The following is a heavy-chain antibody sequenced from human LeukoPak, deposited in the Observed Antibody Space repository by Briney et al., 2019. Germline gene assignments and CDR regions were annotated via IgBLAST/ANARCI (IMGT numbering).Heavy chain of an antibody. J-gene: IGHJ4*02. CDR2: ISYSGST. D-gene: IGHD5-24*01. Sequence: SQTLSLTCAVTGGTISSGDYYWSWIRQPPGKGLEWIGYISYSGSTYYNPSLKSRVAISLDTSKSQFCLKLSSVTAADTGVYYCGRSDGYYFNFWGQGTLVTVSS. CDR1: GGTISSGDYY. V-gene: IGHV4-30-4*01. CDR3: GRSDGYYFNF.